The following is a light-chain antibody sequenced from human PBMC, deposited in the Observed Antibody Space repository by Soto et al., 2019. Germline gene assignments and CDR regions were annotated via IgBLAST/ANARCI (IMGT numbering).Light chain of an antibody. V-gene: IGKV3-20*01. J-gene: IGKJ1*01. CDR1: QSVRSS. CDR3: QQYGSSQWT. CDR2: DAS. Sequence: EILLTQSPGTLSLSPGERATLSCRASQSVRSSLAWYQQQPGQAPRLLIYDASNRATGIPARFNGSGSGTDFTLTISRLEPEDFAVYYCQQYGSSQWTFGQGTKVDIK.